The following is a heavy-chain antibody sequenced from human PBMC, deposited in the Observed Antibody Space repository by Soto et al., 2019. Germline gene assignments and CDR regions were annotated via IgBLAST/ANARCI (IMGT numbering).Heavy chain of an antibody. Sequence: GGSLRLSCAASGFSFTDYYMSWIRQAPGKGLEWVAYIRTSGSKIYYADSVKGRFTISRDNSKNTLYLQMNSLRAEDTAVYYCAKGYDNLTGRYLRGFDYWGQGTLVTVSS. CDR1: GFSFTDYY. CDR2: IRTSGSKI. D-gene: IGHD3-9*01. V-gene: IGHV3-11*04. J-gene: IGHJ4*02. CDR3: AKGYDNLTGRYLRGFDY.